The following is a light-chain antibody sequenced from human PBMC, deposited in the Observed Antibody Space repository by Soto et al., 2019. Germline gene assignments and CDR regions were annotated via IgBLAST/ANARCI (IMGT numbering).Light chain of an antibody. CDR2: GAS. V-gene: IGKV3-20*01. CDR3: QQYGSSPLT. J-gene: IGKJ4*01. CDR1: QSVRSSN. Sequence: EIVLTQSPGTLSLSPGERATLSCRASQSVRSSNLAWYQQKPGQAPRFLIYGASSRATGIPDMFSGSGSGTDFTLTISRLEPEDFAVYYCQQYGSSPLTFGGGTKVEIK.